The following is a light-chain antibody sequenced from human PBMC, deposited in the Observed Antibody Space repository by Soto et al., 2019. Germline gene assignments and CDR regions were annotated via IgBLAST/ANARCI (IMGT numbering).Light chain of an antibody. J-gene: IGKJ1*01. Sequence: IQLTQSPSFLSASVGDRVTITCRASQGISNSLAWYQQKPGKAPKLLMYLASTLQSGVPPRFSGTGSGTNFTLTISSLQPEDFATYYCQQLIRFPTKFGQGTKVEIK. CDR3: QQLIRFPTK. CDR1: QGISNS. V-gene: IGKV1-9*01. CDR2: LAS.